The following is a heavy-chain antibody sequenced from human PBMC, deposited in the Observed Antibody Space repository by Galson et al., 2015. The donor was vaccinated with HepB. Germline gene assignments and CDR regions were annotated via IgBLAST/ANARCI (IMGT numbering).Heavy chain of an antibody. D-gene: IGHD7-27*01. V-gene: IGHV3-30*02. CDR1: GFTFSTYG. Sequence: SLRLSCAASGFTFSTYGFYWVRQAPGTGLEWVAFIGYDGVNKYYADFVEGRFTISRDNSKNTLYLQMNSLRAEDTAVYYCAKGLRRGDSYYYIYYIMDVWGQGTTVTVSS. CDR2: IGYDGVNK. CDR3: AKGLRRGDSYYYIYYIMDV. J-gene: IGHJ6*02.